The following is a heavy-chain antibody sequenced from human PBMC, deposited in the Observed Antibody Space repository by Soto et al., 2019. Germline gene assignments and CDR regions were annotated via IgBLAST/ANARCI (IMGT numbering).Heavy chain of an antibody. CDR1: GFTFSGYA. D-gene: IGHD3-10*01. CDR3: AKDAITMVRGVITGPAYFDY. Sequence: GGSLRLSCAASGFTFSGYAMSWVRQAPGKGLEWVSAISGSGGSTYYADSVKGRFTISRDNSKNTLYLQMNSLRAEDTAVYYCAKDAITMVRGVITGPAYFDYWGQGTLVTVSS. V-gene: IGHV3-23*01. CDR2: ISGSGGST. J-gene: IGHJ4*02.